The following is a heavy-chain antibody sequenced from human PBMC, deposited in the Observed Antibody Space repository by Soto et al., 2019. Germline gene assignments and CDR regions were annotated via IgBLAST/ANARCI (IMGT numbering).Heavy chain of an antibody. CDR3: ARPDIVAAIGGALDC. Sequence: QVQLVESGGGVVQPGRSLRLSCEASQFTFSNYGMHWVRQAPGKGLEWVAVIWNDGSSRYYADSVKGRFTISRDNSKNTLFLQMKTLRAEDTAVYYCARPDIVAAIGGALDCWGQGTLVTVSS. CDR2: IWNDGSSR. V-gene: IGHV3-33*01. D-gene: IGHD5-12*01. CDR1: QFTFSNYG. J-gene: IGHJ4*02.